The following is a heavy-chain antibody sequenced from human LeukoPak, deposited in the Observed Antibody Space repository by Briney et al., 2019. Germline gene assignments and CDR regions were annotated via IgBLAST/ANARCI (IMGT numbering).Heavy chain of an antibody. CDR1: GGSISSGGYS. CDR2: IYHSGST. J-gene: IGHJ4*02. Sequence: SETLSLTCAVSGGSISSGGYSWSWIRQPPGEGLEWIGYIYHSGSTYYNPSLKSRVTISVDRSKNQFSLKLSSVTAADTAVYYCARGPPDYDILTGYYNGGFDYWGQGTLVTVSS. V-gene: IGHV4-30-2*01. D-gene: IGHD3-9*01. CDR3: ARGPPDYDILTGYYNGGFDY.